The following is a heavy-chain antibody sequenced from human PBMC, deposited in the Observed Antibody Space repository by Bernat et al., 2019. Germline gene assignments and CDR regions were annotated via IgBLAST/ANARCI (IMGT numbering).Heavy chain of an antibody. Sequence: EVPWLESGGGLVQPAGSLRLSCAASGFTFSSYRMHWVRQAPGKGLVWVSRINSDGSNTKYADSVKGRFTFSRDNAKNTLYLQMNSLRAEDTAVFYCARSYCSGNSCPNGFDPWGQGTLVTVSS. CDR2: INSDGSNT. CDR3: ARSYCSGNSCPNGFDP. CDR1: GFTFSSYR. D-gene: IGHD2-15*01. V-gene: IGHV3-74*03. J-gene: IGHJ5*02.